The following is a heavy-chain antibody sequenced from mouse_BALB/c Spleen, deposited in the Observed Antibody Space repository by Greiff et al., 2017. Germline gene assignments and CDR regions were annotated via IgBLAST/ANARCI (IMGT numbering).Heavy chain of an antibody. CDR2: IYPGDGDT. CDR3: ARSGYRAWFAY. CDR1: GYAFSSYW. J-gene: IGHJ3*01. V-gene: IGHV1-80*01. D-gene: IGHD3-1*01. Sequence: QVQLQQSGAELVRPGSSVKISCKASGYAFSSYWMNWVKQRPGQGLEWIGQIYPGDGDTNYNGKFKGKATLTADKSSSTAYMQLSSLTSEDSAVYFCARSGYRAWFAYWGQGTLVTVSA.